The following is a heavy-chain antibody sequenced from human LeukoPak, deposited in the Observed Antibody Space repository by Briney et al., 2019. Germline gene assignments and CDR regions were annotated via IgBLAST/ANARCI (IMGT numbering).Heavy chain of an antibody. J-gene: IGHJ4*02. Sequence: SVKVSCKASGGTFSSYAISWVRQATGQGLEWMGGIIPIFGTANYAQKFQGRVTITTDESTSTAYMELSSLRSEDTAVYYCARVGGHDYGDYAFDYWGQGTLVTVSS. CDR2: IIPIFGTA. CDR1: GGTFSSYA. D-gene: IGHD4-17*01. CDR3: ARVGGHDYGDYAFDY. V-gene: IGHV1-69*05.